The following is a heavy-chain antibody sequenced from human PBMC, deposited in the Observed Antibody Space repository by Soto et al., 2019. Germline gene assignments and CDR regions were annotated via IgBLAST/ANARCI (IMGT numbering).Heavy chain of an antibody. D-gene: IGHD6-19*01. Sequence: EVQLVESGGGLVQPGGSLRLSCAASGFTFRTYWMHWVRQAPGKGLVWVSRSNSDGSTVTYADSVRGRFTISRDNTKNTLYLEMKSLGVEDTALYYCARSLKGSNGLYVDYWGQGTLATVSS. J-gene: IGHJ4*02. CDR2: SNSDGSTV. CDR3: ARSLKGSNGLYVDY. V-gene: IGHV3-74*01. CDR1: GFTFRTYW.